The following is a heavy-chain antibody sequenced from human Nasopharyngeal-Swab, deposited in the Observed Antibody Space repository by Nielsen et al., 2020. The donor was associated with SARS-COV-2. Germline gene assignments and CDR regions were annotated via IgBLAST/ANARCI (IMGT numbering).Heavy chain of an antibody. CDR1: GFRFTSYA. CDR3: ARGIGHTVETVFDY. J-gene: IGHJ4*02. CDR2: IYSGGTRT. D-gene: IGHD4-17*01. Sequence: GESLKISCAASGFRFTSYAMSWVRQAPGKGLEWVSIIYSGGTRTYYADSVKGRFTISRDDSKSTLYLQLNSLRAEDTAVFYCARGIGHTVETVFDYWGQGTLVTVSS. V-gene: IGHV3-23*03.